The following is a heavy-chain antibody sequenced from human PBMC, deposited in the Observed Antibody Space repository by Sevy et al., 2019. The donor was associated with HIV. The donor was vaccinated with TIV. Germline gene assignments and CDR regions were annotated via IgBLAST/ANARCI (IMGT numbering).Heavy chain of an antibody. Sequence: GGSLRLSCAASGFTFSSYWMSWVRQAPGKGLEWEANIKQDGSEKYYVDSVKGGFTISRDNAKNALYLQMNSLRAEDTAVYYCARRLGYDFWSGYYTSYYYYGMDVWGQGTTVTVSS. CDR3: ARRLGYDFWSGYYTSYYYYGMDV. CDR1: GFTFSSYW. D-gene: IGHD3-3*01. V-gene: IGHV3-7*01. CDR2: IKQDGSEK. J-gene: IGHJ6*02.